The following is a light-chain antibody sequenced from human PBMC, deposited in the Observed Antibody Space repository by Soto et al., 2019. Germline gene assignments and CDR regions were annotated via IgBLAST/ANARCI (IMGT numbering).Light chain of an antibody. Sequence: QSVLTQPPSVSGAPGQRVTISCTGNSSNIGAGYDVHWFQQLPGTAPKLLIYGNTKRPSGVPDRFSGSKSGTSASLAITGLQADDEANYYCQSFDSSLSGWVFGGGTKVTVL. V-gene: IGLV1-40*01. CDR3: QSFDSSLSGWV. CDR1: SSNIGAGYD. CDR2: GNT. J-gene: IGLJ3*02.